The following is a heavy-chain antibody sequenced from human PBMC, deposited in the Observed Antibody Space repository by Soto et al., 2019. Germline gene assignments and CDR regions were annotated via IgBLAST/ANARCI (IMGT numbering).Heavy chain of an antibody. CDR3: AREPVRRLQGPDYYYFGMDV. CDR1: GFTFSSYA. V-gene: IGHV3-30-3*01. J-gene: IGHJ6*02. D-gene: IGHD6-25*01. Sequence: GGSLRLSCAASGFTFSSYAMHWVRHAPGNGLEWVALISFDGSDKYYADSVKGRFTISRDNSKNMLYLQMNSLRVEDTAVYYCAREPVRRLQGPDYYYFGMDVWGQGTTVTVSS. CDR2: ISFDGSDK.